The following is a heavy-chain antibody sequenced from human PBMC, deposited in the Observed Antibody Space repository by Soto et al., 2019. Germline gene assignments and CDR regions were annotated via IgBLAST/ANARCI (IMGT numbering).Heavy chain of an antibody. D-gene: IGHD6-19*01. Sequence: GGSLRLSYTASGFTFSGYGMNWVRQAPGKGLEWVSSISSSSSTIYYADSVRGRFTISRDNAKNSLYLQMNSLRDEDTAVYYCVREISVAGGHFDYWGQGTLVTVSS. CDR3: VREISVAGGHFDY. CDR1: GFTFSGYG. CDR2: ISSSSSTI. V-gene: IGHV3-48*02. J-gene: IGHJ4*02.